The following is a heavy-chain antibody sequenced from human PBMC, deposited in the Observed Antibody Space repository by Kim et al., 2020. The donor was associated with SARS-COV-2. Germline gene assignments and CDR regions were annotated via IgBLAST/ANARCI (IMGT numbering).Heavy chain of an antibody. CDR1: GFTFSSYG. CDR3: ARDRGQYYDILNGYYPPYYYCCMDV. D-gene: IGHD3-9*01. J-gene: IGHJ6*02. CDR2: IWYDGSNK. V-gene: IGHV3-33*01. Sequence: GGSLRLSCAASGFTFSSYGMHWVRQAPGKGLEWVAVIWYDGSNKYYADSVKGRFTISRDNSKNTLYLQMNSLRAEDTAVYYCARDRGQYYDILNGYYPPYYYCCMDVWRQGTTVTVSS.